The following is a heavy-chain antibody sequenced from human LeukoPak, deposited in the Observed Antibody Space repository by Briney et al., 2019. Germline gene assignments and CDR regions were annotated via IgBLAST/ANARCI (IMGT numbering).Heavy chain of an antibody. J-gene: IGHJ4*02. Sequence: SEALSLTCTLSGGSISTYYWSWIRQPPGKGLEWLAYVHSNGRTNYNPSLKSRLTISLDTSKNQFSLNVRSVTAADTAVYYCARDTREDTAMAYFDYWGQGTLVTVSS. D-gene: IGHD5-18*01. CDR2: VHSNGRT. V-gene: IGHV4-4*08. CDR3: ARDTREDTAMAYFDY. CDR1: GGSISTYY.